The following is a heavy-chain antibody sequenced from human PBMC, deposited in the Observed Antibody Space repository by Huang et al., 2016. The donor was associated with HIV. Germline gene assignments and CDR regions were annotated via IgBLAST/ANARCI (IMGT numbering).Heavy chain of an antibody. V-gene: IGHV4-61*09. J-gene: IGHJ4*02. CDR1: GGSITSGTYY. CDR3: ARGPRITMVRGIMISLDY. CDR2: IHSSGST. D-gene: IGHD3-10*01. Sequence: QVQLQESGPGLVKPSQTLSLTCTVSGGSITSGTYYWPWIRQPAGKGLEWIGNIHSSGSTNDNPSFKSRVYMSLDTSKNQFSLKLSSVAAADTAVYYCARGPRITMVRGIMISLDYWGQGALVTVSS.